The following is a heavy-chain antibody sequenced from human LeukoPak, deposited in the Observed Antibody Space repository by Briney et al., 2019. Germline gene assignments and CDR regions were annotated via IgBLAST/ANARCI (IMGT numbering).Heavy chain of an antibody. D-gene: IGHD3-3*01. CDR1: GGSINTYF. CDR2: IPSGGST. CDR3: ARGSAYYNY. V-gene: IGHV4-59*01. Sequence: SETLSLTCTFSGGSINTYFWRWIRQPPGKGLEWIGYIPSGGSTNYNPSLKSRVTISVDTSKNQFSLKLSSVTAADTAVYYCARGSAYYNYWGQGTLVPVSS. J-gene: IGHJ4*02.